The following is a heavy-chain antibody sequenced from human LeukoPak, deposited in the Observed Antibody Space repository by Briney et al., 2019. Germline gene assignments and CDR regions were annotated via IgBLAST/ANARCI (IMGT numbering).Heavy chain of an antibody. CDR3: ARVPYVSGTFDY. CDR1: GLTFSNYA. J-gene: IGHJ4*02. V-gene: IGHV3-30*09. CDR2: VSYDGNTE. Sequence: PGVSLRLPCAASGLTFSNYAIHGARQAPGKGLEGVGVVSYDGNTEYYADCMKGRFVISRDNSKNTLYLPMNSLGTEDTAVYYCARVPYVSGTFDYWGQGTLVTVSS. D-gene: IGHD3-10*01.